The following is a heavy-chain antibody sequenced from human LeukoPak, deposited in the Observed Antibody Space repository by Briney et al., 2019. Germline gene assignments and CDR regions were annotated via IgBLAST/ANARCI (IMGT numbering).Heavy chain of an antibody. V-gene: IGHV5-51*01. CDR1: GYSFTTYW. J-gene: IGHJ4*02. CDR2: IYPGDSDT. CDR3: SRLYSGYDRYFDY. Sequence: GGSLQISSKGSGYSFTTYWIAWVRPMPGKGLEWMGIIYPGDSDTRYSPSFQGQVAISADKSISTPYLHWSSLKASDTAVYYCSRLYSGYDRYFDYWGLGTLVTVSS. D-gene: IGHD5-12*01.